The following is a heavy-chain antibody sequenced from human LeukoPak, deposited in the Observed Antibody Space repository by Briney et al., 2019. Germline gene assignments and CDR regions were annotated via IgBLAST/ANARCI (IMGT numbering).Heavy chain of an antibody. CDR2: INHSGST. CDR3: ARGPYGSVINYYYYGMDV. Sequence: SETLSHTCAVYGGSFSDYYWSWIRQPPGKGLEWIGEINHSGSTNYNPSLNSRVTISVDTSKNQFSLKLTSVTAADTAVYYCARGPYGSVINYYYYGMDVWGQGTTVTVSS. J-gene: IGHJ6*02. CDR1: GGSFSDYY. V-gene: IGHV4-34*01. D-gene: IGHD3-10*01.